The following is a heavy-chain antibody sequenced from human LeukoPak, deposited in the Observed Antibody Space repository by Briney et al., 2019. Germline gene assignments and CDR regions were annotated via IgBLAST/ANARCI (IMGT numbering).Heavy chain of an antibody. V-gene: IGHV3-48*03. CDR1: GFTFSSYE. CDR3: AGDIVATILNY. Sequence: GGSLRLSCAASGFTFSSYEMNWVRQAPGKGLEWVSYISSSGSTIYYADSVKGRFTISRDNAKNSLYLQMNSLRAEDTAVYYCAGDIVATILNYWGQGTLVTVSS. CDR2: ISSSGSTI. D-gene: IGHD5-12*01. J-gene: IGHJ4*02.